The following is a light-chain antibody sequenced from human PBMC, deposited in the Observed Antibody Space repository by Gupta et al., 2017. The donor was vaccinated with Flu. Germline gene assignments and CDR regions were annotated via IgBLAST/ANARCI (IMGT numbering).Light chain of an antibody. V-gene: IGKV3-15*01. CDR3: HQYNNWTWET. CDR1: QSVTSN. Sequence: EIVITQPPATLLVSQGERATLPCRASQSVTSNLAWYQQKPGQAPRLLIYGASTRATGIPARFSGSGSGTEFTLIISSLQSEDFAVYYCHQYNNWTWETFGQGTKVEIK. J-gene: IGKJ1*01. CDR2: GAS.